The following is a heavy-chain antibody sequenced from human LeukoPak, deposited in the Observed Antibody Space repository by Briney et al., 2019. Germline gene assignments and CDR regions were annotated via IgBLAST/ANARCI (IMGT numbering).Heavy chain of an antibody. CDR2: IKQDGSEK. Sequence: GGSLRLSCAASGFTFSSYWKSWVRQAPGKGLEWVANIKQDGSEKYYVDSVKGRFTISRDNAKNSLYLQMNSLRAEDTAVYYCARARLPGATPHLYWGQGTLVTVSS. J-gene: IGHJ1*01. V-gene: IGHV3-7*01. D-gene: IGHD1-26*01. CDR1: GFTFSSYW. CDR3: ARARLPGATPHLY.